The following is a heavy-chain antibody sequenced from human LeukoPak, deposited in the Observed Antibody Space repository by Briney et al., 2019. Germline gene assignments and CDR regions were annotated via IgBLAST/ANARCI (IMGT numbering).Heavy chain of an antibody. J-gene: IGHJ5*02. CDR2: IYYGGST. CDR1: GGSISSSDYY. Sequence: SETLSLTCTVSGGSISSSDYYWGWIRQPPGKGLEWIGSIYYGGSTYYNPSLKSRVTISVDTSMTQFSLKRSFVTTADTAVYYCARALGYCSVGSCTRGYNWFDPWGQGTLVTVPS. CDR3: ARALGYCSVGSCTRGYNWFDP. V-gene: IGHV4-39*01. D-gene: IGHD2-15*01.